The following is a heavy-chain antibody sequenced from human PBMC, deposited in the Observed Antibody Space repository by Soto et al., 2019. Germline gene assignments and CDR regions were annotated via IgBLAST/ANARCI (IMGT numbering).Heavy chain of an antibody. J-gene: IGHJ4*01. D-gene: IGHD2-21*02. CDR1: GATMSSSAYY. Sequence: PSESLSVTCTVAGATMSSSAYYWSWLRQHPGKGLEWIGYTYYSGGTYYNPYLKSRVTISVDTTKNQFSLKLSSVTAADTAVYYCARDLKPCSDGDCATSGLGYWGQGTVVTVSS. V-gene: IGHV4-31*03. CDR3: ARDLKPCSDGDCATSGLGY. CDR2: TYYSGGT.